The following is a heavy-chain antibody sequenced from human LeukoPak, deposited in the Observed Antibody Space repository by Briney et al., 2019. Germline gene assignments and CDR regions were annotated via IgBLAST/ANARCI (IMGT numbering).Heavy chain of an antibody. Sequence: PQTLSLTCTVSGGSISSGGYYWSWIRQHPGKGLEWIGYIYYSGSTYYNPSLKSRVTISVDTSKNQFSLKLSSVTAADTAVYYCARERGSSSCFYFDYWGQGTLVTVSS. J-gene: IGHJ4*02. CDR2: IYYSGST. V-gene: IGHV4-31*03. CDR3: ARERGSSSCFYFDY. CDR1: GGSISSGGYY. D-gene: IGHD6-13*01.